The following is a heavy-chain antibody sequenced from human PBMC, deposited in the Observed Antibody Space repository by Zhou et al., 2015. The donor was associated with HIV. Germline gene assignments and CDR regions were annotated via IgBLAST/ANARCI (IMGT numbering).Heavy chain of an antibody. Sequence: QVQLVQSGAEVKKPGSSVKVSCKASGGTFSTYAIGWVRQAPGQGLEWMGGIIPLSGATSYAHKFQDRLTITADESTSTAYMELTGLRSEDTAVYYCARGKGSGWYVYFDYWGQGTLVTVSS. CDR1: GGTFSTYA. CDR2: IIPLSGAT. D-gene: IGHD6-19*01. CDR3: ARGKGSGWYVYFDY. J-gene: IGHJ4*02. V-gene: IGHV1-69*01.